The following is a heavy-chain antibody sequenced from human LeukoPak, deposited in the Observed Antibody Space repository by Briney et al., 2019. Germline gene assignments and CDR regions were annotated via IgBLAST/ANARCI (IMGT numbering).Heavy chain of an antibody. J-gene: IGHJ4*02. Sequence: SETLSLTCTVSGGPISSYYWSWIRQPPGKGLEWIGYIYYSGSTNYNPSLKSRVTISVDTSKNQFSLKLSSVTAADTAVYYCARAGSGYSYGYYFDYWGQGTLVTVSS. CDR1: GGPISSYY. D-gene: IGHD5-18*01. V-gene: IGHV4-59*01. CDR2: IYYSGST. CDR3: ARAGSGYSYGYYFDY.